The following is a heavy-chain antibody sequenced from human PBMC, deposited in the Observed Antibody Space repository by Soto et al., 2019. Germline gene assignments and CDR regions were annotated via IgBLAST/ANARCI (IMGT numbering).Heavy chain of an antibody. CDR1: GGTFSSYA. J-gene: IGHJ4*02. CDR3: ARDQSIAVAGTSDY. V-gene: IGHV1-18*01. Sequence: ASVKVSCKASGGTFSSYAISWVRQAPGQGLEWMGWISAYNGNTNYAQKLQGRVTMTTDTSTSTAYMELRSLRSDDTAVYYCARDQSIAVAGTSDYWGQGTLVTVSS. CDR2: ISAYNGNT. D-gene: IGHD6-19*01.